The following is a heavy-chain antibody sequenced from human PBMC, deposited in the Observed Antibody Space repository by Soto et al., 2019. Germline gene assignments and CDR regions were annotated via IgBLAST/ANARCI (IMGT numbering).Heavy chain of an antibody. CDR1: GFTFSSYA. V-gene: IGHV3-30-3*01. CDR2: ISYDGSNK. CDR3: ARVGSCSGGSCYSGYYYFGMDV. D-gene: IGHD2-15*01. J-gene: IGHJ6*02. Sequence: GGSLRLSCAASGFTFSSYAMHWVRQAPGKGLEWVAVISYDGSNKYYADSVKGRFTISRDNSKNTLYLQMNSLRAEDTAVYYCARVGSCSGGSCYSGYYYFGMDVWGQGTTVTVSS.